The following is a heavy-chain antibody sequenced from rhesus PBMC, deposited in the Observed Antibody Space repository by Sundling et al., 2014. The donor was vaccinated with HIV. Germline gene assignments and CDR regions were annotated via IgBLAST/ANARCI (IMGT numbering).Heavy chain of an antibody. J-gene: IGHJ4*01. CDR3: ARTGPWTGYYSFDY. V-gene: IGHV4-73*01. Sequence: QVKLQQWGEGLVKPSETLSLTCAVYGGSISGYYWGWIRQPPGKGLEWIGYIHGSGTSTYYNPSLKSRLTLSVDTSKNQLSLKLASVTAADTAVYYCARTGPWTGYYSFDYWGQGVLVTVSS. CDR2: IHGSGTST. D-gene: IGHD3-3*01. CDR1: GGSISGYY.